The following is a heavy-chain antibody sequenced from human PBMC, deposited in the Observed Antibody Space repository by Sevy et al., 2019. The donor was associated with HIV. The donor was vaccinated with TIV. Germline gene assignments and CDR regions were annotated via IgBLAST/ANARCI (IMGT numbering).Heavy chain of an antibody. CDR1: GGSISGHH. Sequence: SETLSLICSVSGGSISGHHWSWIRRPPGKGLQWVGCVFSSGNTKYNPSLKSRGTISADTSKSHFSLKLTSATTADTAVYFCARAGDLGFFDLGFDYWGQGTLVTVSS. V-gene: IGHV4-59*11. CDR2: VFSSGNT. J-gene: IGHJ4*02. D-gene: IGHD3-9*01. CDR3: ARAGDLGFFDLGFDY.